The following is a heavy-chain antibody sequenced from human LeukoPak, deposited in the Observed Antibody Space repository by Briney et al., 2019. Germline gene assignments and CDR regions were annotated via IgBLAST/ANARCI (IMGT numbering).Heavy chain of an antibody. V-gene: IGHV1-2*02. CDR1: GYIFTDYY. J-gene: IGHJ4*02. Sequence: ASVRVSCKASGYIFTDYYLHWVRQAPGQRLEWMGWINPRSGLTNYAKRFQDRVTMTADTSVSTAYMQLTRLTSDDSAVYYCARDIVVVPAVEAEDCWGQGTLVTVTS. D-gene: IGHD2-21*01. CDR3: ARDIVVVPAVEAEDC. CDR2: INPRSGLT.